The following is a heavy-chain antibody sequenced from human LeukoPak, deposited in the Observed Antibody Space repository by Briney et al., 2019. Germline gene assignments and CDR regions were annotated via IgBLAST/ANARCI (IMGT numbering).Heavy chain of an antibody. CDR2: INPNSGGT. Sequence: ASVKVSCKASGYTFTDYYMHWVRQAPGQGLEWMGWINPNSGGTNYAQKFQGRVTMTRDTSISTAYMEVSRLRSDDTAVYYCARGLPYDILTGLHDYWGQGTLVTVSS. CDR3: ARGLPYDILTGLHDY. D-gene: IGHD3-9*01. V-gene: IGHV1-2*02. J-gene: IGHJ4*02. CDR1: GYTFTDYY.